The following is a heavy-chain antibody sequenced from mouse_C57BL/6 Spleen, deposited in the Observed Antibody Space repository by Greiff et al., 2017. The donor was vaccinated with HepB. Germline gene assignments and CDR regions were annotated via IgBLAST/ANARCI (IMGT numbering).Heavy chain of an antibody. D-gene: IGHD1-1*01. V-gene: IGHV1-59*01. J-gene: IGHJ1*03. Sequence: QVQLQQSGAELVRPGTSVKLSCKASGYTFTSYWMHWVKQRPGQGLEGIGVIDPSDSYTNYNKKFKGKATLTVDKTSSTAYMQLSSLTSEDSAVYYCARNYYGSSYGYFDVWGTGTTVTVSS. CDR1: GYTFTSYW. CDR3: ARNYYGSSYGYFDV. CDR2: IDPSDSYT.